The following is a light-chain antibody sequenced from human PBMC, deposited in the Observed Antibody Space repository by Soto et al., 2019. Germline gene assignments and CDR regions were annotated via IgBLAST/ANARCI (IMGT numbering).Light chain of an antibody. CDR1: QSVSSY. CDR2: DAS. J-gene: IGKJ1*01. CDR3: QQRSNWPWT. V-gene: IGKV3-11*01. Sequence: EIELTQSPSSLSLSAGERVTLSCRASQSVSSYLAWYQQKPGQAPRLLIYDASNRATGIPARFSGSGSGTDFTLTISSLEPEDFAVYYCQQRSNWPWTFGQGIKVDIK.